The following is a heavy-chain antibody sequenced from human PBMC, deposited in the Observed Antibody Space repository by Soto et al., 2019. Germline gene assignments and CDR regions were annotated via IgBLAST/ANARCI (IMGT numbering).Heavy chain of an antibody. V-gene: IGHV4-59*01. CDR3: ARAGGIAARPEFYGMDV. Sequence: QVQLQESGPGLVKPSETLSLTCTVSGGSISSYYWSWIRQPPGKGLEWIGYIYYSGSTNYNPSLKGRVTISVATSKIQFYLKLSSVTAADTAVYYCARAGGIAARPEFYGMDVWGQGTTVTVSS. CDR2: IYYSGST. J-gene: IGHJ6*02. D-gene: IGHD6-6*01. CDR1: GGSISSYY.